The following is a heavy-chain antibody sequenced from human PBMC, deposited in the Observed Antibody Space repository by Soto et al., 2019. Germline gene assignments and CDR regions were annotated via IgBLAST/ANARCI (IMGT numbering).Heavy chain of an antibody. CDR1: GYTFSVYY. Sequence: QVHLVQSVAEVKKHGASVKVSCKASGYTFSVYYIHWVRKAPGQGLEWMGWINPDSGGTSFAQKFQGRVTMTRDTSLSTAYMELNRLTSDDTAAYYCARVGGSGYPNYPFADWGQGSLVTVSA. D-gene: IGHD3-3*01. CDR2: INPDSGGT. V-gene: IGHV1-2*02. J-gene: IGHJ4*02. CDR3: ARVGGSGYPNYPFAD.